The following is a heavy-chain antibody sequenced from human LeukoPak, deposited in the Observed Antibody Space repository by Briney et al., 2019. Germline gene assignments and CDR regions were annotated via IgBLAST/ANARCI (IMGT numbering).Heavy chain of an antibody. CDR1: GFTFSSYA. J-gene: IGHJ4*02. Sequence: GRSPRLSCAASGFTFSSYAMHWVRQAPGKGLEWVAIMSYDGSNKYYADSVKGRFTISRDNSKSTLYLQMNSLRPEDTAVYYCARDHIPAANQFDYWGQGTLVTVSS. CDR3: ARDHIPAANQFDY. D-gene: IGHD2-2*01. CDR2: MSYDGSNK. V-gene: IGHV3-30*04.